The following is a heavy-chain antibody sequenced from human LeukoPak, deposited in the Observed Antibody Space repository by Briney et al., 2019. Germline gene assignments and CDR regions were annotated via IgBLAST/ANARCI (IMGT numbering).Heavy chain of an antibody. CDR3: ARDDNYGIFVNVDY. CDR2: IIPIFGTA. CDR1: GGTFSSYA. D-gene: IGHD4-11*01. J-gene: IGHJ4*02. Sequence: GASVKVSCKASGGTFSSYAITWVRQAPGLGLEWMGGIIPIFGTANYAQKFQGRVTITADKSTSTAYMQLSSLRSDDTAVYYCARDDNYGIFVNVDYWGQGTLVTVSS. V-gene: IGHV1-69*06.